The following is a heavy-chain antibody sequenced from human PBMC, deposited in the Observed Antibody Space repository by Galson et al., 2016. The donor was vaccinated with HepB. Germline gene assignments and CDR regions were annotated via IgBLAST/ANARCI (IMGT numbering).Heavy chain of an antibody. V-gene: IGHV1-69*13. D-gene: IGHD6-13*01. CDR1: GGTFNTYI. CDR3: ARPINIAFDY. J-gene: IGHJ4*02. Sequence: SVKVSCKASGGTFNTYIIAWVRQAPGQGLEWMGGNIPIFDTASYAQKFRGRVTITADESTSTPYMELNNLRSDDTAVYYCARPINIAFDYWGQGYLVTVSS. CDR2: NIPIFDTA.